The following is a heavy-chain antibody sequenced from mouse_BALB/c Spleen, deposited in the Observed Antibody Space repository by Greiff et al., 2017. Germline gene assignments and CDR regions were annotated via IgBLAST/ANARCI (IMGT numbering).Heavy chain of an antibody. Sequence: EVKLMESGGGLVQPGGSRKLSCAASGFTFSSFGMHWVRQAPEKGLEWVAYISSGSSTIYYADTVKGRFTISRDNPKNTLFLQMTSLRSEDTAMYYCARTYDYDEAAWFAYWGQGTLVTVSA. CDR2: ISSGSSTI. CDR1: GFTFSSFG. J-gene: IGHJ3*01. V-gene: IGHV5-17*02. CDR3: ARTYDYDEAAWFAY. D-gene: IGHD2-4*01.